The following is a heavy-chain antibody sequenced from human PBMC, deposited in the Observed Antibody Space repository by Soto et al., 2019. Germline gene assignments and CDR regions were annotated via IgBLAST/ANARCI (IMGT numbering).Heavy chain of an antibody. Sequence: QVQLVESGGGLVRPGGSLRLSCEASGFTFRDHYMTWFRQAPGKGLEWLSYIDSSTKYTNYADSVKGRFTISRDNAKNSLYLQMNSLRADDTAVYYCAREYYYTMDVWGQGTMVTVSS. CDR1: GFTFRDHY. CDR3: AREYYYTMDV. J-gene: IGHJ6*02. V-gene: IGHV3-11*05. CDR2: IDSSTKYT.